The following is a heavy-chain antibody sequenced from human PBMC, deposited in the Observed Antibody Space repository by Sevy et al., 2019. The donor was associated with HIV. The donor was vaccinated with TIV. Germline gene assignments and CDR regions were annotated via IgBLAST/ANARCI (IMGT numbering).Heavy chain of an antibody. CDR2: ISSSSSTI. CDR3: ARAESELEPTTGIGFDP. CDR1: GFTFSSYS. J-gene: IGHJ5*02. D-gene: IGHD1-1*01. V-gene: IGHV3-48*02. Sequence: GGSLRLSCAASGFTFSSYSMNWVRQAPGKGLEWVSYISSSSSTIYYADSVKGRFTISRDNAKNSLYLQMNSLRDEDTAMYYCARAESELEPTTGIGFDPWGQGTLVTVSS.